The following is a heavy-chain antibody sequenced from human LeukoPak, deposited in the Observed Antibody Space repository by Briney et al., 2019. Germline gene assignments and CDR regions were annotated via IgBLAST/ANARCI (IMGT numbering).Heavy chain of an antibody. CDR3: ANKGPHYYDSSGYHKTHDY. CDR2: IRYEGSNK. Sequence: PGGSLRLSCAASGFTFSSYGMHWVRQAPDKGLEWVAFIRYEGSNKYYADSVKGRFTISRDNSKNTLYLQMNSLRAEDTAVYYCANKGPHYYDSSGYHKTHDYWGQGTLVTVSS. V-gene: IGHV3-30*02. D-gene: IGHD3-22*01. CDR1: GFTFSSYG. J-gene: IGHJ4*02.